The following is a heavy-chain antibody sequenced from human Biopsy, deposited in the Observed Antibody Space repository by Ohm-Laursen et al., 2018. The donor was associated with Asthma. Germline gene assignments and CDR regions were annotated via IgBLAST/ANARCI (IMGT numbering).Heavy chain of an antibody. CDR3: AKDRVAGRSYYFDY. CDR2: ILFDGRKI. CDR1: GFNFHNYG. Sequence: SLRLSCSASGFNFHNYGMNWVRRAPGKGLEWVAQILFDGRKINYPDSVKGRFTISRDNSKDMVYLQMNSLRPEDTAVYYCAKDRVAGRSYYFDYWGQGSLASVSS. V-gene: IGHV3-30*18. J-gene: IGHJ4*02. D-gene: IGHD6-13*01.